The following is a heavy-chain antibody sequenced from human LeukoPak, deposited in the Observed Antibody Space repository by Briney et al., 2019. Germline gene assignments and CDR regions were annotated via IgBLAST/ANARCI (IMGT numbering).Heavy chain of an antibody. V-gene: IGHV4-59*08. CDR3: ARAPGGMDV. J-gene: IGHJ6*02. CDR2: IYYSGST. CDR1: GGSISSYY. Sequence: PSETLSLTCTVSGGSISSYYWSWIRQPPGKGLEWIGYIYYSGSTNYNASLKSRLTISADTSKNQFSLKLSSVTAADTAVYYCARAPGGMDVWGQGTTVTVSS.